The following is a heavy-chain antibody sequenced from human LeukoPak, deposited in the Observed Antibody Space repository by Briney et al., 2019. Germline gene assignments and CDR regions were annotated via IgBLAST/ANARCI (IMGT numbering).Heavy chain of an antibody. CDR1: GFTFSTYW. V-gene: IGHV3-7*01. CDR2: INQDASEI. J-gene: IGHJ4*02. D-gene: IGHD2-21*02. Sequence: GGSLRLSCAASGFTFSTYWMNWYRQAPGKGLEWVGNINQDASEINYVDSVRGRFTISRDNAKNPLHLQMNSLRAEDTAVYYCATDRDNSDWQKRFDSWGQGTLVTVSS. CDR3: ATDRDNSDWQKRFDS.